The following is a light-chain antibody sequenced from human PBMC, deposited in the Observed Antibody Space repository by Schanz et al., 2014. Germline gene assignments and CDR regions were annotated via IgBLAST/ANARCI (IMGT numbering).Light chain of an antibody. Sequence: ENVLTQSPGTLSLSPGERATLSCRASQSVTNNFLAWYQQKPGQAPTLLIYGASSRATGIPDRFSGSGSGTDFTLTISSLEPEDFAVYYCQQRSNWPLTFGPGTKVDIK. J-gene: IGKJ3*01. CDR1: QSVTNNF. V-gene: IGKV3D-20*02. CDR3: QQRSNWPLT. CDR2: GAS.